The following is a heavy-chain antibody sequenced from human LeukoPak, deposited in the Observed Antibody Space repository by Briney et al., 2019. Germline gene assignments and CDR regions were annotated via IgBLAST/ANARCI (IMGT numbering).Heavy chain of an antibody. V-gene: IGHV4-39*01. CDR1: GSSISSHLYY. Sequence: SETLSLTCTVSGSSISSHLYYWGWIRQPPGQGLEYIATIHTTGTTFYNPSLRSRVTMSVDTSKNQFSLRLSSVTAADTAVYFCGRHVGWTTATTSRFSDWGQGTLVTVSS. CDR2: IHTTGTT. CDR3: GRHVGWTTATTSRFSD. D-gene: IGHD4-17*01. J-gene: IGHJ4*02.